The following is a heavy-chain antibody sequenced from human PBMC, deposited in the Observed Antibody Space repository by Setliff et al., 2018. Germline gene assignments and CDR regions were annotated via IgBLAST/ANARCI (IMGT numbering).Heavy chain of an antibody. Sequence: PSETLSLTCTVSGGSISSRSYYWGWIRQPPGKGLEWIGSIYYSGSTYYKPSLKSRVTISVDTSKNQFSLKLSSVTAADTAVYYCARVPSYGSGSYYYYYYGMDVWGQGTTVTVSS. J-gene: IGHJ6*02. CDR2: IYYSGST. CDR1: GGSISSRSYY. V-gene: IGHV4-39*07. D-gene: IGHD3-10*01. CDR3: ARVPSYGSGSYYYYYYGMDV.